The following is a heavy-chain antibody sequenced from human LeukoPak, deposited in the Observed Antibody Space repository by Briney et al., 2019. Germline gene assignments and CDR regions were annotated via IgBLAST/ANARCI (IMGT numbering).Heavy chain of an antibody. V-gene: IGHV4-59*08. CDR2: IYYSGST. J-gene: IGHJ4*01. CDR3: ARGTGSLFY. CDR1: GGSISSYY. D-gene: IGHD1-1*01. Sequence: PSETLSLTCTVSGGSISSYYWSWIRQPPGKGLEWVGYIYYSGSTNYNPSLKGRVTISIETSKSQFSLNLNSVTAADTAVYYCARGTGSLFYWGHGIVVSVS.